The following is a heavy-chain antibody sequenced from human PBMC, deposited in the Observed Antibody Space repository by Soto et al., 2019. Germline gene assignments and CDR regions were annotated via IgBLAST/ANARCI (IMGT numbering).Heavy chain of an antibody. CDR1: GFTFSSYG. D-gene: IGHD3-10*01. CDR2: ISYDGSNK. V-gene: IGHV3-30*18. Sequence: QVQLVESGGGVVQPGRSLRLSCAASGFTFSSYGMHWVRQAPGKGLEWVAVISYDGSNKYYADSVKGRFTISRDNSKNTLYLQMNSLRAADTAVYYCAKGELLWFGEFNYWGQGTLVTVSS. CDR3: AKGELLWFGEFNY. J-gene: IGHJ4*02.